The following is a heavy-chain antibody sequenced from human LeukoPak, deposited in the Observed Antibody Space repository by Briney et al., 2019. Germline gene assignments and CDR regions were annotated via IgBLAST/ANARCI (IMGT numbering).Heavy chain of an antibody. J-gene: IGHJ1*01. CDR1: GVAIRDSW. CDR3: ASTSHYCGDDDCAL. CDR2: IHPDGSVQ. Sequence: GGALRLACVASGVAIRDSWMSWVRQAPGKGLECVANIHPDGSVQNYVDSVKGRFTISRDNSKNSLYLQINNLRAEDTAVYYCASTSHYCGDDDCALGGQGTLVTVSS. V-gene: IGHV3-7*01. D-gene: IGHD2-21*01.